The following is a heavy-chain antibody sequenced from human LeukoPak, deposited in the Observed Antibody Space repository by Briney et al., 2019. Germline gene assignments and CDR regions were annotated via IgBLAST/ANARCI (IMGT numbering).Heavy chain of an antibody. CDR2: IYTSGST. V-gene: IGHV4-4*07. CDR3: ARWEAYYYDSSEGIFDY. D-gene: IGHD3-22*01. CDR1: GGSISSYY. Sequence: PSETLSLTCTVSGGSISSYYWSWIRQPAGKGQEWIGRIYTSGSTNYNPSLKSRVTMSVDTSKNQFSLKLSSVTAADTAVYYCARWEAYYYDSSEGIFDYWGQGTLVTVSS. J-gene: IGHJ4*02.